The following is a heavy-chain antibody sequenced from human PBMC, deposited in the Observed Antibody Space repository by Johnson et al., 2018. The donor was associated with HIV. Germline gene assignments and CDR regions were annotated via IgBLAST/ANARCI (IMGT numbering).Heavy chain of an antibody. CDR1: GFTFSSYG. Sequence: QVQLVESGGGVVQPGGSLRLSCAASGFTFSSYGMHWVRQAPGKGLEWVAVISSDESNKYYADSVKGRFTISRDNSKNTLFLQMDSLRADDTAVYYCAREGVSGSYYDAFDLWGQGTMVNVSS. CDR3: AREGVSGSYYDAFDL. J-gene: IGHJ3*01. D-gene: IGHD1-26*01. V-gene: IGHV3-30*19. CDR2: ISSDESNK.